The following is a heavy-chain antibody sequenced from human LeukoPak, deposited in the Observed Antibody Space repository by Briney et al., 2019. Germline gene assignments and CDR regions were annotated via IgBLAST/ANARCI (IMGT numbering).Heavy chain of an antibody. CDR3: ARGSNAFAI. CDR1: GFTFNVYG. V-gene: IGHV3-30*03. CDR2: ISFDGTNT. J-gene: IGHJ3*02. Sequence: GGSLRLSCAASGFTFNVYGMHWVRQAPGKGLEWLAFISFDGTNTYYADSVKGRFTISRDNSKYTVNLQMNRLRVEDTAMYYCARGSNAFAIWGQGTMVTVSS.